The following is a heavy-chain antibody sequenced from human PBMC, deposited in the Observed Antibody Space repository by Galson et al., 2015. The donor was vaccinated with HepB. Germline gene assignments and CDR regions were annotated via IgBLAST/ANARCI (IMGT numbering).Heavy chain of an antibody. V-gene: IGHV3-30-3*01. Sequence: LRLSCAASGFTFSSYAMLCVRQAPGKGLEWVAVISYDGSNKYYADSVKGRFTISRDNSKNTLYLQMNSLRAEDTAVYYCARGPGPYCSGSSCRPYGMDVWGQGTTVTVSS. J-gene: IGHJ6*02. CDR1: GFTFSSYA. CDR2: ISYDGSNK. D-gene: IGHD2-15*01. CDR3: ARGPGPYCSGSSCRPYGMDV.